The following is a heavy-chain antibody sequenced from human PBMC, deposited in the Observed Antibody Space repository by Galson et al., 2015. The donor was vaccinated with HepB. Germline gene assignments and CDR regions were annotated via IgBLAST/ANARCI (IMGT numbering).Heavy chain of an antibody. CDR3: VRDGYRGYAFEY. D-gene: IGHD5-12*01. Sequence: CAISGDSVSGERVAWNWIRQSPSRGLEWLGRTFYRSKWYKEYALSLRSRITINPDTSKNHFSLHLSSVTPEDTAVYYCVRDGYRGYAFEYWGQGILVTVSS. CDR2: TFYRSKWYK. CDR1: GDSVSGERVA. V-gene: IGHV6-1*01. J-gene: IGHJ4*02.